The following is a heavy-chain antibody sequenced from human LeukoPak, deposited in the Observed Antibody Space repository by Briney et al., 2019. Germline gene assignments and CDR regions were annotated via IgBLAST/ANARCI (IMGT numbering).Heavy chain of an antibody. CDR3: ARDLSLRGSGSYLTPFY. D-gene: IGHD3-10*01. J-gene: IGHJ4*02. Sequence: GASVKVSCKASGYTFTGYYMHWVRQAPGQGLEWVGWINPNSGGTNYAQKFQGRVTMTRDTSISTAYMELSRLRSDDTAVYYCARDLSLRGSGSYLTPFYWGQGTLVTVSS. V-gene: IGHV1-2*02. CDR1: GYTFTGYY. CDR2: INPNSGGT.